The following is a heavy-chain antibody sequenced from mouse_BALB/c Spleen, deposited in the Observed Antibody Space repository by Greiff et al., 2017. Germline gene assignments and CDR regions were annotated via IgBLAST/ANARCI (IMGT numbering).Heavy chain of an antibody. CDR2: INPYNDGT. J-gene: IGHJ4*01. Sequence: VQLQQSGPELVKPGASVKMSCKASGYTFTSYVMHWVKQKPGQGLEWIGYINPYNDGTKYNENFKGKATLTSDKSSSTAYMELSSLTSEDSAVYYCARYYRYDGFYAMDYWGQGTSVTVSS. CDR3: ARYYRYDGFYAMDY. CDR1: GYTFTSYV. D-gene: IGHD2-14*01. V-gene: IGHV1-14*01.